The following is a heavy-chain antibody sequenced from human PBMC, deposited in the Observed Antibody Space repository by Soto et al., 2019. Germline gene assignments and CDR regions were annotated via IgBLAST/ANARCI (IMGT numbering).Heavy chain of an antibody. CDR1: GGTFSSYA. D-gene: IGHD2-2*02. CDR2: IIPIFGTA. J-gene: IGHJ6*02. Sequence: QVQLVQSGAEVKKPGSSVKVSCKASGGTFSSYAISWVRQAPGQGLEWMGGIIPIFGTANYAQKFRGRVTITADESTSTAYMELSSLRSEDTAVYYCARGTIVVVPAAIPGGDYYYGMDVWGQGTTVTVSS. CDR3: ARGTIVVVPAAIPGGDYYYGMDV. V-gene: IGHV1-69*01.